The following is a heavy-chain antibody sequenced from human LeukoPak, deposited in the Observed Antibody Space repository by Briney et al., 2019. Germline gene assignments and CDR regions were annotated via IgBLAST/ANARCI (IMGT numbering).Heavy chain of an antibody. CDR2: INHSGTT. J-gene: IGHJ5*02. CDR3: AKGAGGFSYYNWFDP. D-gene: IGHD5-18*01. CDR1: GGSFSGYY. V-gene: IGHV4-34*01. Sequence: SETLSLTCAVYGGSFSGYYWSWIRQPPGKGLEWIGEINHSGTTHYNPSLESRVTISVDTSKNQFSLKLASVTAADTAIYYCAKGAGGFSYYNWFDPWGQGTLVTVSS.